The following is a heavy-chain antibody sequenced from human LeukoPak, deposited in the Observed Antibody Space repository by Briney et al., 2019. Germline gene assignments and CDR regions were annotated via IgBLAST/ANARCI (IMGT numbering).Heavy chain of an antibody. V-gene: IGHV1-2*02. CDR2: VNPNSGGT. J-gene: IGHJ6*03. CDR1: GYTFTGYY. Sequence: ASVKVSCKASGYTFTGYYMHWVRQAPGQGLEWMGWVNPNSGGTNYAQKFQGRVTMTRDTSISTAYMELSRLRSDDTAVYYCARRASRGDYYMDVWGKGTTVTVSS. CDR3: ARRASRGDYYMDV. D-gene: IGHD6-13*01.